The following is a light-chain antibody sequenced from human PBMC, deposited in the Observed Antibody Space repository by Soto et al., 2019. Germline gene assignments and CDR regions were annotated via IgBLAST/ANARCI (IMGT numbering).Light chain of an antibody. CDR3: QQYNNWPFS. Sequence: EIVLTQSPAPLSLSPGERATLSCRASQSVNTNLAWYQQKPGQPPRLLIYDISTRATGVPARFSGSGSGTEFTLTISSLQSEDVALYFCQQYNNWPFSLGPGTRLEIK. CDR2: DIS. V-gene: IGKV3-15*01. J-gene: IGKJ5*01. CDR1: QSVNTN.